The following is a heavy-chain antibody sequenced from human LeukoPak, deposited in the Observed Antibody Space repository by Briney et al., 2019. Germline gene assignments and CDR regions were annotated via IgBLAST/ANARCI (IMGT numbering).Heavy chain of an antibody. CDR2: VNSGDGT. CDR3: AAKWLRSGTPFGY. CDR1: GFTFSYCG. Sequence: GGSLRLSCAASGFTFSYCGMSWVRQAPGKGLEWVSSVNSGDGTYYADSVRGRFTISRDKSRNTLYLHMNSLRDEDTAVYYCAAKWLRSGTPFGYWGQGTLVTVSS. J-gene: IGHJ4*02. D-gene: IGHD5-12*01. V-gene: IGHV3-23*01.